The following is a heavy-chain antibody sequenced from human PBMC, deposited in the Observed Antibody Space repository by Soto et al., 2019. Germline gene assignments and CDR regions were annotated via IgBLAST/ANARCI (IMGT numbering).Heavy chain of an antibody. CDR3: AKDGGYYYDSSGHLDY. Sequence: GGSLRLSCAASGFTFSSYGMHWVRQAPGKGLEWVAVISYDGSNKYYADSVKGRFTISRDNSKNTLYLQMNSLRAEDTAVYYCAKDGGYYYDSSGHLDYWGQGTLV. CDR1: GFTFSSYG. D-gene: IGHD3-22*01. J-gene: IGHJ4*02. CDR2: ISYDGSNK. V-gene: IGHV3-30*18.